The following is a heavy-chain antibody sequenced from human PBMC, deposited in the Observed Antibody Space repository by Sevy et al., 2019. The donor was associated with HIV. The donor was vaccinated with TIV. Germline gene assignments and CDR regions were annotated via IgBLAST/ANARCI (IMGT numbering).Heavy chain of an antibody. J-gene: IGHJ6*02. D-gene: IGHD2-15*01. Sequence: GGSLRLSCAASGFTFSSYGMHWVRQAPGKGLEWVAFIRYDGSNKYYADSVKGRFTTSRANSKNTLYLQMNSLRAEVTSVYYCAKVPRYCSGGGCSAVGYYYGMDVWGQGTTVTVSS. V-gene: IGHV3-30*02. CDR1: GFTFSSYG. CDR3: AKVPRYCSGGGCSAVGYYYGMDV. CDR2: IRYDGSNK.